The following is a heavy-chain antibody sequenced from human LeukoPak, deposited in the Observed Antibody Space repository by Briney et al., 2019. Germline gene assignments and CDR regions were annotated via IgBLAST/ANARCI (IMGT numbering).Heavy chain of an antibody. D-gene: IGHD3-22*01. Sequence: GGSLRLSCAASGFTVSSNYMSWVRQAPGKGLVWVSVIYRGGSTYYADSVKGRFTISRDNSKNTLYLQMNSLRAEDTAVYYCARVGTYYYDSSGYYYTPGAFDIWGQGTMVTVSS. J-gene: IGHJ3*02. CDR1: GFTVSSNY. CDR2: IYRGGST. CDR3: ARVGTYYYDSSGYYYTPGAFDI. V-gene: IGHV3-53*01.